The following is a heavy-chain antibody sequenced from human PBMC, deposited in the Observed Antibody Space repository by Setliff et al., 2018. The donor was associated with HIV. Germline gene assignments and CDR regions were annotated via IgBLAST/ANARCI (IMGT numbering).Heavy chain of an antibody. D-gene: IGHD6-19*01. V-gene: IGHV4-34*01. CDR2: VTHSGTT. J-gene: IGHJ4*02. CDR1: GGSFSGFY. CDR3: ARGRKKTLAVSGTRYFDF. Sequence: ETLSLTCAVYGGSFSGFYWTFIRQSPGKGLEWIGEVTHSGTTTYDPSLKRRITISVDTSKNQFSLKLTSVTAADMGVYYCARGRKKTLAVSGTRYFDFWGQGTLVTVSS.